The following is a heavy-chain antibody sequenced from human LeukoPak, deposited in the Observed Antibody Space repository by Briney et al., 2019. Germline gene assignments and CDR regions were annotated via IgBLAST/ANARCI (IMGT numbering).Heavy chain of an antibody. Sequence: TSVKVSCKASGFTFTSSAMQWVRQARGQRLEWIGWIVVGSGNTNYAQKFQERVTITRDMSTSTAYMELSSLRSEDTAVYYCARDNSVRDEAWWFNPWGQGTLVTVSS. CDR2: IVVGSGNT. V-gene: IGHV1-58*02. CDR3: ARDNSVRDEAWWFNP. J-gene: IGHJ5*02. CDR1: GFTFTSSA. D-gene: IGHD5-24*01.